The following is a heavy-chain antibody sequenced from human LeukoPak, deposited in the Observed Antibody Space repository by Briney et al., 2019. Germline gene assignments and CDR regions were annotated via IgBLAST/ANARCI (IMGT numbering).Heavy chain of an antibody. CDR2: ISYDGSNK. D-gene: IGHD2-2*01. CDR1: GFTFSSYG. CDR3: AKEGIVVVSRNTQFVFDY. J-gene: IGHJ4*02. V-gene: IGHV3-30*18. Sequence: AGGSLRLSCAASGFTFSSYGMHWVRQAPGKGLEWVAVISYDGSNKYYADSVKGRFTISRDNSKNTLYQQMNSLRAEDTAVYYCAKEGIVVVSRNTQFVFDYWGQGTLVTVSS.